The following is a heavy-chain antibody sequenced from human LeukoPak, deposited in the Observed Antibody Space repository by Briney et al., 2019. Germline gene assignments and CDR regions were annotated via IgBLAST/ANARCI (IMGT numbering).Heavy chain of an antibody. CDR2: INHSGST. Sequence: SETLSLTCAVYGGSFSGYYWSWIRQPPGKGLEWIGEINHSGSTNYNPSLKSRVTISVDTSKNQFSLKLSSVTAADTAVYYCARGSRDYYYGSGSYSKYYYYYYMDVWGKGTTVTVSS. D-gene: IGHD3-10*01. V-gene: IGHV4-34*01. CDR1: GGSFSGYY. CDR3: ARGSRDYYYGSGSYSKYYYYYYMDV. J-gene: IGHJ6*03.